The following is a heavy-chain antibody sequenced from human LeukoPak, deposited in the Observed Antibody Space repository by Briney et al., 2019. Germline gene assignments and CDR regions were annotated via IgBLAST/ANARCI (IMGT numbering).Heavy chain of an antibody. CDR3: ARSWFGEPGPLDY. Sequence: ASVKVSCKASGGTFSSYAISWVRQAPGQGLEWMGRIIPILGIANYAQKFQGRVTITADKSTSTAYMELSSLRSEDTAVYYCARSWFGEPGPLDYWGQGTLVTVSS. CDR2: IIPILGIA. V-gene: IGHV1-69*04. CDR1: GGTFSSYA. D-gene: IGHD3-10*01. J-gene: IGHJ4*02.